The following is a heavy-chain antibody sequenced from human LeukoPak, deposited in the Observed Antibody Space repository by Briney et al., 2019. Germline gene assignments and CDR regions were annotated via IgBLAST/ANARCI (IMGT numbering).Heavy chain of an antibody. CDR3: ATDYYYDNSGSYYTVDY. Sequence: ASVNVSCKASGFTFTSSAMQWVRHARGQRLEWIGWIVVGSGNTNYAQKFQERVTITRQMSTSTAYIELSSLRSEDTAVDYCATDYYYDNSGSYYTVDYWGQGTLVTVSS. CDR1: GFTFTSSA. CDR2: IVVGSGNT. V-gene: IGHV1-58*02. J-gene: IGHJ4*02. D-gene: IGHD3-22*01.